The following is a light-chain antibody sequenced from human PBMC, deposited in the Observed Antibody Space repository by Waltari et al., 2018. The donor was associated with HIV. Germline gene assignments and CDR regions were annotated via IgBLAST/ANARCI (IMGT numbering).Light chain of an antibody. Sequence: QSALTQPASVSGSPGQSITISCTGTSRDVGGYKYVSWYQQHPGKAPKLMIYEVNNRPPGISDRFSGSKSANTASLTISGLQADDEADYYCISFTTTNSPHVLFGGGTKLTV. CDR1: SRDVGGYKY. CDR2: EVN. V-gene: IGLV2-14*01. CDR3: ISFTTTNSPHVL. J-gene: IGLJ2*01.